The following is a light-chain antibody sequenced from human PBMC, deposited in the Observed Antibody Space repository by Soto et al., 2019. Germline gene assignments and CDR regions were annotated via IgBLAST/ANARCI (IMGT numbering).Light chain of an antibody. CDR3: LLYYGGAFV. CDR2: STS. V-gene: IGLV7-43*01. J-gene: IGLJ1*01. Sequence: QSMATKHPSLTVSPGPTSTLTCASSTRAFTSGYFPNWFQQKPGQAPRALIYSTSNKQSWTPARFSGSLLGGKAAVTLSGVQPEDEAEYYCLLYYGGAFVFGAGTKVTVL. CDR1: TRAFTSGYF.